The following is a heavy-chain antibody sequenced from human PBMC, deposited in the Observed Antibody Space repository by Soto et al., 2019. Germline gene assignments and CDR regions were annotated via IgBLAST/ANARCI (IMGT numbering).Heavy chain of an antibody. CDR3: ARGPRADKVDY. CDR2: IYNSGST. V-gene: IGHV4-30-4*01. CDR1: GGSISSGDYY. Sequence: QVQLQESGPGLVEPSQTLSLTCTVSGGSISSGDYYWSWIRQPPGKGLEWIGHIYNSGSTYSNPSLNSRVIISVNPSKTQFSLKLSSVTAADTAVYYCARGPRADKVDYWGQGTLVTVSS. J-gene: IGHJ4*02.